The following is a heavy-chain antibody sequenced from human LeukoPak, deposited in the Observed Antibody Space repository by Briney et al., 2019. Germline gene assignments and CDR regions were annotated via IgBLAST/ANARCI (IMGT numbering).Heavy chain of an antibody. CDR2: IYYSGST. J-gene: IGHJ4*02. Sequence: SETLSLTCAVYGGSFSSYYWSWIRQPPGKGLEWIGYIYYSGSTNYNPSLKSRVTISVDTSKNQFSLKLSSVTAADTAVYYCARGSSTSCWAFGYWGQGTLVTVSS. CDR3: ARGSSTSCWAFGY. CDR1: GGSFSSYY. V-gene: IGHV4-59*01. D-gene: IGHD2-2*01.